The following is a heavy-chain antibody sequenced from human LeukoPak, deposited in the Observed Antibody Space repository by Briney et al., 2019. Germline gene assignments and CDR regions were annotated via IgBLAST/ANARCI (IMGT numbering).Heavy chain of an antibody. J-gene: IGHJ4*02. CDR1: GGSISSGGYS. Sequence: PSETLSLTCAVSGGSISSGGYSWSWIRQPPGKGLEWIGEIYHSGSTNYSPSLRSRVTISVDKPDNRFSLRLNSVTAADTAVYYCASRRELTGEPYWGQGTLVTVSS. D-gene: IGHD7-27*01. V-gene: IGHV4-30-2*01. CDR2: IYHSGST. CDR3: ASRRELTGEPY.